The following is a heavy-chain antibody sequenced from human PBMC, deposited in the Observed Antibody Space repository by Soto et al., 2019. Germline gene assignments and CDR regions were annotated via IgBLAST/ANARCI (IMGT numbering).Heavy chain of an antibody. D-gene: IGHD5-12*01. J-gene: IGHJ6*02. CDR3: AREGVAPYYYYGMDV. V-gene: IGHV1-18*01. CDR1: GYTFTRSG. CDR2: ISSYNGDT. Sequence: QVQLVQSGAEVKKPGASVKVSCKASGYTFTRSGISWVRQAPGQGPDWMGWISSYNGDTNYAQTFQGRVTMTTDTSTSTAYMELRSLRSDDTAVYYCAREGVAPYYYYGMDVWGQGTPVTVSS.